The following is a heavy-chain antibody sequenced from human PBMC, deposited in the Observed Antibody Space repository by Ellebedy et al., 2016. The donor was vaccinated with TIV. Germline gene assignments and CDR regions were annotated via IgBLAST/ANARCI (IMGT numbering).Heavy chain of an antibody. CDR3: VRKGSSGWYNVFDL. CDR1: GDSVSSDSAA. D-gene: IGHD6-19*01. Sequence: SETLSLXXAISGDSVSSDSAAWNWIRQSPSRGLEWLGRTYYRSKWGNDYAESVKSRITITPDTSKNQFSLQLNSVTPEDTAVYYCVRKGSSGWYNVFDLWGQGTMVTVSS. J-gene: IGHJ3*01. CDR2: TYYRSKWGN. V-gene: IGHV6-1*01.